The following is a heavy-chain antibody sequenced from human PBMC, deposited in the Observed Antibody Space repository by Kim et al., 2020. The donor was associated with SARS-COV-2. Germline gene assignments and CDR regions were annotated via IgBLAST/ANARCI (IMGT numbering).Heavy chain of an antibody. CDR3: ARDGQSVAPYAMDV. V-gene: IGHV3-33*01. D-gene: IGHD5-12*01. CDR2: IWYDGSRK. CDR1: GFSFSSHA. J-gene: IGHJ6*02. Sequence: GGSLRLSCAASGFSFSSHAIHWVRQAPGKGLEWVAYIWYDGSRKEYADSVKGRFSISRDNSKNPLFLEVNSLRTEDTAVYYCARDGQSVAPYAMDVWGQGTTVTVSS.